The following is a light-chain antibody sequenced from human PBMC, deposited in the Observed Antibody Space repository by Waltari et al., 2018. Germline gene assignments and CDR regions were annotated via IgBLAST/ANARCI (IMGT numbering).Light chain of an antibody. CDR1: QSVGSN. CDR3: QHYNNWPPWT. Sequence: IVMTQSPATLSSSPGERGTPSCRDSQSVGSNLAWYQQKPGQAPRLLIYGASTRATGIPARFSGSGSGTEFTLTITSLQSEDFAVYYCQHYNNWPPWTFGQGTKVEIK. CDR2: GAS. V-gene: IGKV3-15*01. J-gene: IGKJ1*01.